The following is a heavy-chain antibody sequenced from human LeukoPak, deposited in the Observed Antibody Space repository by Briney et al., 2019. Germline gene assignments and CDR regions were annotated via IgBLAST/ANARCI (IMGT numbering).Heavy chain of an antibody. CDR2: TSYDGTNK. V-gene: IGHV3-30*18. J-gene: IGHJ3*02. Sequence: GGSLRLSCVASGFTFSSYGMHWVRQAPGKGLEWVAVTSYDGTNKYYADSVKGRFTISRDNTKNTLYLQMNSLRAEDTAVYYCAKALTVTDAFDIWGQGTVVTVSS. CDR1: GFTFSSYG. CDR3: AKALTVTDAFDI. D-gene: IGHD4-17*01.